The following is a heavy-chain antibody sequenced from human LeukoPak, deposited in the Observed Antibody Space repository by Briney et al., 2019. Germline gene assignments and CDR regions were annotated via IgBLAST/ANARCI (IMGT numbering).Heavy chain of an antibody. Sequence: SETLSLTCAVYGGSFSGYYWSWIRQPPGKGLEWIGEINHSGSTNYNPSLKSRVTISVDTSKNQFSLKLSSVTAADTAVYYCAREDSSGPQYQTDAFDIWGQGTVVTVSS. CDR3: AREDSSGPQYQTDAFDI. D-gene: IGHD6-19*01. CDR1: GGSFSGYY. J-gene: IGHJ3*02. CDR2: INHSGST. V-gene: IGHV4-34*01.